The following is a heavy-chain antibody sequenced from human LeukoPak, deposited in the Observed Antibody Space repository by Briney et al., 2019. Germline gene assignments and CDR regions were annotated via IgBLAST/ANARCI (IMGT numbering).Heavy chain of an antibody. J-gene: IGHJ6*02. CDR1: GYTFTSYD. CDR2: MNPNSGNT. CDR3: ARGPSNYYDSSGYYYVWYYYYGMDV. D-gene: IGHD3-22*01. Sequence: ASVKVSCKASGYTFTSYDINWVRQATGQGLEWMGWMNPNSGNTGYAQKFQGRVTMTRNTSISTAYMELSSLRSEDTAVYYCARGPSNYYDSSGYYYVWYYYYGMDVWGQGTTVTVSS. V-gene: IGHV1-8*01.